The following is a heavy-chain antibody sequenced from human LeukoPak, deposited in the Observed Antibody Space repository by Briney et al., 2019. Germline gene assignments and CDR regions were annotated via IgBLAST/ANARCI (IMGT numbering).Heavy chain of an antibody. Sequence: GGSLRLSCSASGFTFGDYSMSWFRQAPGKGLEWVGFIRSKAYGGTAEYAASVKGRFTISRDDSECVAYLQMDSLKAEDTAVYYCSREIRYFDWFQADYWGQGTLVTVSS. V-gene: IGHV3-49*03. CDR1: GFTFGDYS. CDR3: SREIRYFDWFQADY. CDR2: IRSKAYGGTA. J-gene: IGHJ4*02. D-gene: IGHD3-9*01.